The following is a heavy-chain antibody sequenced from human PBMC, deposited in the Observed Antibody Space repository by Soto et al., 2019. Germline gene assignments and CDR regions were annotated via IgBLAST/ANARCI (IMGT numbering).Heavy chain of an antibody. J-gene: IGHJ4*02. CDR2: IKPDGSEK. CDR3: ARDLFDY. V-gene: IGHV3-7*01. Sequence: PGGSLRLSCAASGFTFSDFWMTWVRQAPGKGPEWVANIKPDGSEKYYVDSVKGRFTISKDIATNSLYLQMNSLRAEDTAVYYCARDLFDYWGQGTLVTVSS. CDR1: GFTFSDFW.